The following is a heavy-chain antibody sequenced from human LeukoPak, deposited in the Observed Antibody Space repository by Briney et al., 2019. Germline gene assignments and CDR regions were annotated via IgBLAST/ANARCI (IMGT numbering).Heavy chain of an antibody. CDR2: IYYSGST. V-gene: IGHV4-59*01. Sequence: PSETLSLTCTVSGGSISSYYWSWIRQPPGKGLEWIGYIYYSGSTSYNPSLKSRVTISVDTSKNQFSLKLSSVTAADTAVYYCARDRSQVVVAATSGSNYYYYYYGMDVWGRGTTVTVSS. D-gene: IGHD2-15*01. CDR1: GGSISSYY. J-gene: IGHJ6*02. CDR3: ARDRSQVVVAATSGSNYYYYYYGMDV.